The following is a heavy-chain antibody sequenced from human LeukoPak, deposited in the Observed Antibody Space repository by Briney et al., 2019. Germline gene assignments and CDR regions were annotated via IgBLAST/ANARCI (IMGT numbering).Heavy chain of an antibody. D-gene: IGHD2-15*01. CDR3: ARDGGFRAPAHSDY. V-gene: IGHV3-30-3*01. J-gene: IGHJ4*02. CDR1: GFTFSSYA. Sequence: GGSLRLSCAASGFTFSSYAMHWVRQAPGKGLEWVAVISYDGSNKYYADSVKGRFTISRDNSKNTLYLQMNSLRAEDTAVYYCARDGGFRAPAHSDYWGQGTLVIVSS. CDR2: ISYDGSNK.